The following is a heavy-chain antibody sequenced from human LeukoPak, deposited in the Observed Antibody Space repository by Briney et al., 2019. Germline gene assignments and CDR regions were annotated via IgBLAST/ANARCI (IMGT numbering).Heavy chain of an antibody. Sequence: SETLSLTCSVFDGSISNYYWSWIRQPPGKGLEWIGYAYYSGSTTYNPSLESRVTISVDTSKNQFSLKLSSVTAADTAVYYCARQEDGDSSWFDPWGQGTLVTVSS. V-gene: IGHV4-59*08. D-gene: IGHD4-17*01. CDR2: AYYSGST. CDR1: DGSISNYY. CDR3: ARQEDGDSSWFDP. J-gene: IGHJ5*02.